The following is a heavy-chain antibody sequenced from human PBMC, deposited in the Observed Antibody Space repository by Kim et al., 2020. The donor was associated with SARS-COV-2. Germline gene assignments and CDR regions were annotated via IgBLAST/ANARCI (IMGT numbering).Heavy chain of an antibody. CDR3: FTDLYHYDNYYSDYDDL. D-gene: IGHD3-22*01. CDR2: IKSETDGGVT. CDR1: GFSFSDAW. J-gene: IGHJ5*02. Sequence: GGSLRLSCAASGFSFSDAWLTWVRQSPGMGLEWVGQIKSETDGGVTDYAAPVKGRFTISRDDSKKTLYLQMNSLQTDDTGVYYCFTDLYHYDNYYSDYDDLWGKGTLVTVSA. V-gene: IGHV3-15*01.